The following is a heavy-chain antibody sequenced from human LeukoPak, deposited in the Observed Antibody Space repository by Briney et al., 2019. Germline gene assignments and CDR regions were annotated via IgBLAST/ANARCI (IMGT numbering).Heavy chain of an antibody. CDR2: INHSGST. Sequence: SETLSLTCAVYVGSFSDYYWSWIRQPPGEGPEWFGEINHSGSTNYNQSLKSRVTMAVDTSKNQFSLRLNSVTAADTAVYYCARIFYYGGNPPYCYFDFWGRGSLVTVSS. J-gene: IGHJ2*01. CDR3: ARIFYYGGNPPYCYFDF. V-gene: IGHV4-34*01. D-gene: IGHD4-23*01. CDR1: VGSFSDYY.